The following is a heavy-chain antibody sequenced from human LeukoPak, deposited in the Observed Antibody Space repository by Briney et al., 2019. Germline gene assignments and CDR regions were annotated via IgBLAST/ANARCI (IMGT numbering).Heavy chain of an antibody. V-gene: IGHV3-53*01. D-gene: IGHD3-9*01. CDR3: ARALMYYDILTGRDAFDI. Sequence: GGSLRLSCAASGFTFSDYAMSWVRQAPGKGLEWVSVIYSGGSTYYADSVKGRFTISRDNSKNTLYLQMNSLRAEDTAVYYCARALMYYDILTGRDAFDIWGQGTMVTVSS. J-gene: IGHJ3*02. CDR1: GFTFSDYA. CDR2: IYSGGST.